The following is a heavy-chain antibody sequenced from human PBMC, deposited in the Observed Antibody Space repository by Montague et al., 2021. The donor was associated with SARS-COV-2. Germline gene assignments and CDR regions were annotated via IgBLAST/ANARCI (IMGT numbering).Heavy chain of an antibody. D-gene: IGHD6-19*01. CDR2: INNDGSSR. V-gene: IGHV3-74*01. Sequence: SLRLSCAASGFTFTYYWMHWVRQAPGKGLAWVSRINNDGSSRIYADSVKGRFTISRDNAKNTLYLQMNSLRAEDTAVYYCARAPGQTIRNSVSGFDFWGQGTTVTVSS. CDR3: ARAPGQTIRNSVSGFDF. J-gene: IGHJ4*02. CDR1: GFTFTYYW.